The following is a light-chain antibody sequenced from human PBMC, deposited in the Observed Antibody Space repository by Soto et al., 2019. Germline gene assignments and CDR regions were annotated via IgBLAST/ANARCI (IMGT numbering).Light chain of an antibody. V-gene: IGLV4-69*01. J-gene: IGLJ2*01. CDR2: LNSDGSH. CDR3: QTWGS. CDR1: SGHSSYA. Sequence: QAVLTQSPSASASLGASVKLTCTLSSGHSSYAIAWHQQQPEKGPRYLMKLNSDGSHSKGDGIPDRFSGSSSGAERYLTISSLQSEDEADYYCQTWGSFGGGTQLTVL.